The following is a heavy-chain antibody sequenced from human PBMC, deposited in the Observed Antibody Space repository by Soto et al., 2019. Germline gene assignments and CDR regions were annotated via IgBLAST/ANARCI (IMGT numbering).Heavy chain of an antibody. CDR3: ARRKLSAVTITGRQYYFDS. D-gene: IGHD4-17*01. J-gene: IGHJ4*02. CDR2: FSYSGGA. Sequence: PSETLSLTCTASGGSIITSDYSWGWIRQPPGKGLEWVVTFSYSGGAYYNPSLKSRVTISIDTSKNQFSLSLNSVTAADTAVYYCARRKLSAVTITGRQYYFDSWGQGTLVTVSS. V-gene: IGHV4-39*01. CDR1: GGSIITSDYS.